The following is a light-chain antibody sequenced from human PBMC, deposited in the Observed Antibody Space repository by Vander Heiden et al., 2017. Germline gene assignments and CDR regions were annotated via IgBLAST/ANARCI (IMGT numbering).Light chain of an antibody. CDR1: SSNIGTNY. CDR3: AAWDDSLSGPV. J-gene: IGLJ1*01. Sequence: QSVLTQPPSASGTPGQRVTISRSGSSSNIGTNYVYWYQQVPGTAPKLLIYSNNLRPSGVPDRFSGSKSGTSASLAISGLRSEDEADYYCAAWDDSLSGPVFGTGTKVTVL. CDR2: SNN. V-gene: IGLV1-47*02.